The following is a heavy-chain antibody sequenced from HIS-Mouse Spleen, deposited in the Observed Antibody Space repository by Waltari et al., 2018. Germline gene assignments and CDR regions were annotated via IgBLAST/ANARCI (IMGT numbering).Heavy chain of an antibody. V-gene: IGHV3-30*18. CDR3: AKASSGWLDY. CDR2: ISHDGSNK. CDR1: GFTFSSYG. Sequence: QVQLVESGGGVVQPGRSLRLSCAASGFTFSSYGMPWVRPAPGKGLEWVAVISHDGSNKYYADSVKGRFTISRDNSKNTLYLQMNSLRAEDTAVYYCAKASSGWLDYWGQGTLVTVSS. D-gene: IGHD6-19*01. J-gene: IGHJ4*02.